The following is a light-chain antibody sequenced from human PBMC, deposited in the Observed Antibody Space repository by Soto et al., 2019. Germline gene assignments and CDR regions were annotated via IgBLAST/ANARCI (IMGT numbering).Light chain of an antibody. J-gene: IGKJ2*01. CDR3: QHRRT. V-gene: IGKV1-9*01. CDR2: AAS. CDR1: QDISSY. Sequence: DIQLTQSPSFLSASVGDRVTITCRASQDISSYLAWYQQKPGKAPKLLIYAASTLQSGVPSRFSGSGSGTEFTLTISSLQPEDFATYYCQHRRTFGQGTKLEIK.